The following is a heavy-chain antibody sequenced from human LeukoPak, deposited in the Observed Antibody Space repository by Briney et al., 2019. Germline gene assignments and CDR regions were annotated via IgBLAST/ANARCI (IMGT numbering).Heavy chain of an antibody. V-gene: IGHV3-74*01. CDR2: INSDGSST. D-gene: IGHD2-2*02. CDR1: GFTFTISW. CDR3: AKDQCTSTSCYKGDY. J-gene: IGHJ4*02. Sequence: GGSLRLSCAASGFTFTISWMHWVRQAPGKGLARVSHINSDGSSTDYADSVRGRFTISRDNSKNTLYLQMDSLRAEDTAVYYCAKDQCTSTSCYKGDYWGQGTLVTVSS.